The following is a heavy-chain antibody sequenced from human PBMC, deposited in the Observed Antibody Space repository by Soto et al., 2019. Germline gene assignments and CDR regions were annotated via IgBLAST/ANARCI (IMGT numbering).Heavy chain of an antibody. V-gene: IGHV3-23*01. CDR2: ISGSAGVT. D-gene: IGHD2-15*01. J-gene: IGHJ4*02. CDR3: TKDWVSGSSSY. CDR1: GFTFGSNA. Sequence: GFLRLSCPASGFTFGSNAMSWVRQAPGKGLEWVSSISGSAGVTYYADSVKGRFTNSRDNSKNALYLQMNSLRAEDTAVYYCTKDWVSGSSSYWGQGTLVTVSS.